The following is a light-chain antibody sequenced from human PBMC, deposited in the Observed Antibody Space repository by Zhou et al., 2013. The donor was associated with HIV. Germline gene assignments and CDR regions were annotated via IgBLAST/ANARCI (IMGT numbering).Light chain of an antibody. CDR2: GAS. CDR3: QQYNSYPT. Sequence: AIRITQSPSSLSASTGDRVTITCRASQDISTYLAWYQQKPGKAPNLLIYGASTLQSAIPSRFSGSGSGTEFTLTISSLQPDDFATYYCQQYNSYPTFGQGTKVEIK. CDR1: QDISTY. V-gene: IGKV1-8*01. J-gene: IGKJ1*01.